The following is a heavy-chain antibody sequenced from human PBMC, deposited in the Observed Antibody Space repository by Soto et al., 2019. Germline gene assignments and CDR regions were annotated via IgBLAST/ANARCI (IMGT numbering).Heavy chain of an antibody. CDR2: IFYSGST. CDR3: ARFTRTPDS. Sequence: SETLSLTCTVSGGSISSSSYYWGWIRQPPGKGLEWIGSIFYSGSTYYNPSLKSRVTISVDTSKNQFSLQLSSVTAADTAVYYCARFTRTPDSWGQGILVTVS. J-gene: IGHJ4*02. D-gene: IGHD1-1*01. V-gene: IGHV4-39*07. CDR1: GGSISSSSYY.